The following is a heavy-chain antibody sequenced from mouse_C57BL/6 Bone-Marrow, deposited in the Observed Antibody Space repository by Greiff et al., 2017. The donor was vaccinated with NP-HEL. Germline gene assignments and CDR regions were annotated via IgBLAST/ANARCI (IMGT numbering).Heavy chain of an antibody. Sequence: QVQLQQPGAELVMPGASVKLSCKASGYTFTIYWMHWVKQRPGQGLEWIGEIDPSDSYTNYNQKFKGKTTLTVDKSSSTAYMQLISLSSEDSAVYYCAREGYGSSLYFDYWGQGTTLTVSS. CDR2: IDPSDSYT. J-gene: IGHJ2*01. CDR3: AREGYGSSLYFDY. CDR1: GYTFTIYW. V-gene: IGHV1-69*01. D-gene: IGHD1-1*01.